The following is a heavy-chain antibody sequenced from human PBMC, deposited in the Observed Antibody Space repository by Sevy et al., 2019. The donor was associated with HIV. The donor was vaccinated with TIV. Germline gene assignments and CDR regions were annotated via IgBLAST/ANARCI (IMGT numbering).Heavy chain of an antibody. J-gene: IGHJ6*03. Sequence: ASVKVSCKASGGTVSSYAISWVRQAPGQGLEWMGGSIPIFDTANYAQKFQGRVTITADKSTSTAYMELSSLRSEDTAVYYCASTSRQLDNYYYYYYMDVWGKRTTVTVSS. CDR2: SIPIFDTA. CDR3: ASTSRQLDNYYYYYYMDV. V-gene: IGHV1-69*06. D-gene: IGHD6-6*01. CDR1: GGTVSSYA.